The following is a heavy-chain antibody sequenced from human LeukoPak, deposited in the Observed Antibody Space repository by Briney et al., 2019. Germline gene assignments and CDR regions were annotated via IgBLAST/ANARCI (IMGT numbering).Heavy chain of an antibody. D-gene: IGHD5-12*01. CDR1: GFTFSSYA. V-gene: IGHV3-48*04. CDR3: ARQVGYSGYDFDY. CDR2: ISSSGSTI. Sequence: GGSLRLSCAASGFTFSSYAMSWVRQAPGKGLEWVSYISSSGSTIYYADSVKGRFTISRDNAKNSLYLQMNSLRAEDTAVYYCARQVGYSGYDFDYWGQGTLVTVSS. J-gene: IGHJ4*02.